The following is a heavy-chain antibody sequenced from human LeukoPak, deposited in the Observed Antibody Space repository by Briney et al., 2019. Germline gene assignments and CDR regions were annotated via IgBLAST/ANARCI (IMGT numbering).Heavy chain of an antibody. CDR1: GDPINSSDW. CDR2: IYHSGGT. Sequence: SDTLSLTCAVSGDPINSSDWWSWDRQSPARGLEWIGEIYHSGGTNYNPSLKSRVTISVDKSKNHLSLKLTSVTAADTAVYFCVGNGYYALDYWGQGALVTVAS. J-gene: IGHJ4*02. D-gene: IGHD2/OR15-2a*01. CDR3: VGNGYYALDY. V-gene: IGHV4-4*02.